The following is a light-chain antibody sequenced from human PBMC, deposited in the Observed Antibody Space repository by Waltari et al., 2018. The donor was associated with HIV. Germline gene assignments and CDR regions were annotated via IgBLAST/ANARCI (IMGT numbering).Light chain of an antibody. J-gene: IGLJ2*01. V-gene: IGLV6-57*04. CDR3: QSYFASNDVI. CDR1: SGRLASNY. Sequence: NFMLTQPHSVSESPGKTVTISCTRSSGRLASNYVQWYQQRPGGAPTTVIYENNQRPSGVPDRFSGSIDSSSNSASLTISGLKTDDEADYYCQSYFASNDVIFGGGTTLTVL. CDR2: ENN.